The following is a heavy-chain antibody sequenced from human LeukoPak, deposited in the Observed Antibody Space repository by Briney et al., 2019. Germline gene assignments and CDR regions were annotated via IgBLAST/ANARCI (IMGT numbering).Heavy chain of an antibody. Sequence: SETLSLTCAVYGGSFSGYYWSWIRQPPAKGREWIGEINHSGSTNYNPSLKSRGTISVDTSKNQLSLKLSSVTAADTAVYYCARGDRGNYFDYWGQGTLVTVSS. CDR2: INHSGST. CDR3: ARGDRGNYFDY. V-gene: IGHV4-34*01. J-gene: IGHJ4*02. D-gene: IGHD3-16*01. CDR1: GGSFSGYY.